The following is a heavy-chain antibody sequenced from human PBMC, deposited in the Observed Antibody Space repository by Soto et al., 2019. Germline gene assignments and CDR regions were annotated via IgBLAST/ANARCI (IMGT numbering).Heavy chain of an antibody. D-gene: IGHD1-26*01. CDR2: IRGSAGDT. V-gene: IGHV3-23*01. Sequence: EVQLLESGGGLVQPGGSLRLSCAASGFTFSSDAMNWVRQAPGKGLEWVSVIRGSAGDTYYADAVKGRFTISRDNSKNTLYRQMNSLRAEDTAVYYCARGLFLSYWELLQFQPPDYWGQGTLFTV. CDR1: GFTFSSDA. CDR3: ARGLFLSYWELLQFQPPDY. J-gene: IGHJ4*02.